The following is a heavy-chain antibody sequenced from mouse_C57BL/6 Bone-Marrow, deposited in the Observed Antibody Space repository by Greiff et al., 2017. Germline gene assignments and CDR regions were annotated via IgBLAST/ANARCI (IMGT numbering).Heavy chain of an antibody. CDR3: ARWRSLDYYGSSRYYFDY. D-gene: IGHD1-1*01. J-gene: IGHJ2*01. V-gene: IGHV1-31*01. CDR1: GSSFTGYY. CDR2: IYPYNGVS. Sequence: VQLQQSGPELVKPGASVKISCKASGSSFTGYYMHWVKQSHGNILDWIGYIYPYNGVSSYNQKFKGKATLTVDKSSSTAYMELRSLTSEDSAVYYCARWRSLDYYGSSRYYFDYWGQGTTLTVSS.